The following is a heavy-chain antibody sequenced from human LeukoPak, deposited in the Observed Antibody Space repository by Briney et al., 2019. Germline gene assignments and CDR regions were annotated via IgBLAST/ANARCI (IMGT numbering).Heavy chain of an antibody. D-gene: IGHD5-12*01. CDR1: GFTFSSYS. V-gene: IGHV3-21*01. CDR2: ISSSSSYI. J-gene: IGHJ4*02. CDR3: ARDDIVATTHFDF. Sequence: GGSLRLSCAASGFTFSSYSMNWVRQAPGKGLEWVSSISSSSSYIYYADSVKGRLTISRDNAKNSLYLQMNSLRAEDTAVYYCARDDIVATTHFDFWGQGTLVTVSS.